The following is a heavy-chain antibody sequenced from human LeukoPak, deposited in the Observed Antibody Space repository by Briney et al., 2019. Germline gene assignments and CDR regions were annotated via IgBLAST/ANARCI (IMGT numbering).Heavy chain of an antibody. CDR2: ISAYNGNT. CDR1: GYTFTSYG. J-gene: IGHJ4*02. D-gene: IGHD6-13*01. Sequence: ASVKVSCKASGYTFTSYGISWVRQAPGQGLEWMGWISAYNGNTNYAQKLQGRVTMTTDTSTSTAYMELRSLRSDDTAVYYCARGQEGIAAAGDTSYYFDFWAQGTLVSVSS. CDR3: ARGQEGIAAAGDTSYYFDF. V-gene: IGHV1-18*01.